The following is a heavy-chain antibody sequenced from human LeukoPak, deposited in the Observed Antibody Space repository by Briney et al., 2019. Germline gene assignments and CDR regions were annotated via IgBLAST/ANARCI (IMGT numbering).Heavy chain of an antibody. CDR3: ARGGYSGLENDY. D-gene: IGHD5-12*01. Sequence: GGSLRLSCAASGFTLSDYYMNWIRQAPGKGLEWVSYISSSGSNIYYADSVKGRFTISRDNAKNSLYLQMNSLRAEDTAVYYCARGGYSGLENDYWGQGTLVTVSS. CDR2: ISSSGSNI. J-gene: IGHJ4*02. CDR1: GFTLSDYY. V-gene: IGHV3-11*01.